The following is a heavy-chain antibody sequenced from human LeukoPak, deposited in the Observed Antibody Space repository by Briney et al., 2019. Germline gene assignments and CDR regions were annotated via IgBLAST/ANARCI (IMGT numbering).Heavy chain of an antibody. D-gene: IGHD3-10*02. CDR1: GFNFSSFD. CDR3: AKNRRRTVRGVFDY. J-gene: IGHJ4*02. CDR2: ITYDGSDK. V-gene: IGHV3-30*18. Sequence: GGSLRLSCAASGFNFSSFDMHWVRQAPGKGLEWVAVITYDGSDKYFVNSVEGRFTISRDNSKNTLYLQMDSLRAEDTAVYYCAKNRRRTVRGVFDYWGLGTLVTVSS.